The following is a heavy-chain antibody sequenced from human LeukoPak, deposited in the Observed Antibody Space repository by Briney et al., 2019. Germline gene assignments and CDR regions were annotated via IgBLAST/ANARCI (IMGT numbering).Heavy chain of an antibody. CDR1: GFTFNTYS. D-gene: IGHD3-22*01. CDR2: VSRSGVST. V-gene: IGHV3-23*01. Sequence: ETGGSLRLSCAAFGFTFNTYSMTWVRQAPGKGLEWVSTVSRSGVSTYDADSVKGRFTISRDNSKKMLYLQMSGLRAEDTAVYYCAKGPDYYDSGNSYNVHGFDIWGQGTRVTVSS. CDR3: AKGPDYYDSGNSYNVHGFDI. J-gene: IGHJ3*02.